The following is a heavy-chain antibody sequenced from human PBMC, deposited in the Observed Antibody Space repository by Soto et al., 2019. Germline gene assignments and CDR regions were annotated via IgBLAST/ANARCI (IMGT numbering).Heavy chain of an antibody. J-gene: IGHJ3*02. D-gene: IGHD3-16*02. CDR3: AHRFENTASLKDGFDI. V-gene: IGHV2-5*01. Sequence: SGPTLVNPTQTLTLTCSFSGFSLATRGVTVGWIRQPPGKALEWLAIIDWHDERRYSPSLKNRLSITQDTSRDQVVLALTNMDPMDTATYFCAHRFENTASLKDGFDIRGQVTVVTVSS. CDR1: GFSLATRGVT. CDR2: IDWHDER.